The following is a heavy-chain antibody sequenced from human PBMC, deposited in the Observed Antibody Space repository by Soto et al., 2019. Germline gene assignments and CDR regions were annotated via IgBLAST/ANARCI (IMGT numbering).Heavy chain of an antibody. J-gene: IGHJ4*02. D-gene: IGHD6-13*01. CDR2: IYYSGST. V-gene: IGHV4-59*08. CDR1: GGSISSYY. CDR3: ARLNHPIAAAGTVQWYFDY. Sequence: QVQLQESGPGLVKPSETLSLTCTVSGGSISSYYWSWIRQPPGKGLEWLGYIYYSGSTNYNPSHKRRVTISVDTSKNQFSLKLSSVTAADKAVYYWARLNHPIAAAGTVQWYFDYCGKGTLVTFSS.